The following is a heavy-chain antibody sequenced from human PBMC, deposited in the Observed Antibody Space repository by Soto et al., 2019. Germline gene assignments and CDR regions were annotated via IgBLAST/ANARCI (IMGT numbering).Heavy chain of an antibody. CDR3: AREEPEQDYGDSTPFDY. CDR1: GFTFSSYW. Sequence: GGSLRLSCAASGFTFSSYWMSWVRQAPGKGLEWVANIKQDGSEKYYVDSVKGRFTISRDNAKNSLYLQMNSLRAEDTAVYYCAREEPEQDYGDSTPFDYWGQGTLVTVSS. CDR2: IKQDGSEK. V-gene: IGHV3-7*01. J-gene: IGHJ4*02. D-gene: IGHD4-17*01.